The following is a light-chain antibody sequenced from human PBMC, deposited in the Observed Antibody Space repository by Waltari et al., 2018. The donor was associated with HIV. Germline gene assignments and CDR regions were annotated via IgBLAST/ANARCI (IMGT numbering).Light chain of an antibody. Sequence: DIQMTQSPSSLSASVGDRVTITCRASQGISNYLTWYQQEPGKAPKLLLYAASRLESGVPSRFSGSGSGTDYTLTIRSLQPEDFATYYCQQYYSTPQVTFGQGTRLEIK. J-gene: IGKJ5*01. CDR3: QQYYSTPQVT. CDR1: QGISNY. V-gene: IGKV1-NL1*01. CDR2: AAS.